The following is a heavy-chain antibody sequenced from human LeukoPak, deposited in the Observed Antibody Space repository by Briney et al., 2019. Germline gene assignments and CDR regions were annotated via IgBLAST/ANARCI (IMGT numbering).Heavy chain of an antibody. CDR2: IKSDGSEK. V-gene: IGHV3-7*01. J-gene: IGHJ4*02. Sequence: GGSLRLSCVVSEFTFSSNWMNWVRQAPGKGLEWVANIKSDGSEKYYADSVKGRFTISRDNAKNSLYLQMNSLRAEDTAVYYCARGLAARYWGQGTLVTVSS. CDR3: ARGLAARY. CDR1: EFTFSSNW. D-gene: IGHD6-25*01.